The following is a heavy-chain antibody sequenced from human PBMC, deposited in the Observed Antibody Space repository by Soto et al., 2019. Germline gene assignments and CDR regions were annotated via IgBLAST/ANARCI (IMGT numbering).Heavy chain of an antibody. CDR3: ARDIVYGSGSYDAFDI. J-gene: IGHJ3*02. D-gene: IGHD3-10*01. V-gene: IGHV3-66*01. CDR1: GFTVSSNY. CDR2: IYSGGST. Sequence: GGSLRLSCAASGFTVSSNYMSWVRQAPGKGLEWVSVIYSGGSTYYADSVKGRFTISRDNSKNTLYLQMNSLRAEDTAVYYCARDIVYGSGSYDAFDIWGQGTMVTVSS.